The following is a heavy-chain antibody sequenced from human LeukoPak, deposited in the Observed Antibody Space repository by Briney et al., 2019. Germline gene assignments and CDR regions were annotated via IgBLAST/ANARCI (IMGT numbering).Heavy chain of an antibody. Sequence: SETLSLTCAVSGYSISSGYYWGWIRQPPGKGLEWIGSIYHSGSTYYNPSLKSRVTISVDTSKNQFSLKLSSVTAADTAVYYCATRGADGWFDPWGLGTLVTVSS. CDR1: GYSISSGYY. CDR3: ATRGADGWFDP. J-gene: IGHJ5*02. CDR2: IYHSGST. V-gene: IGHV4-38-2*01. D-gene: IGHD3-10*01.